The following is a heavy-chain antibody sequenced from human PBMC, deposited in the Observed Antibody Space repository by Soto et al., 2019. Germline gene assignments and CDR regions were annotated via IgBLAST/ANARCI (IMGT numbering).Heavy chain of an antibody. CDR3: ARGITMVRGPYYYYYYGMDV. Sequence: PSETLSLTCTVSGGSISSGGYYWSWIRQHPGKGLEWIGYIYYSGSTYYNPSLKSRVTISVDTSKNQFSLKLSSVTAADTAVYYCARGITMVRGPYYYYYYGMDVWGQGTTVTVSS. D-gene: IGHD3-10*01. CDR1: GGSISSGGYY. V-gene: IGHV4-31*03. CDR2: IYYSGST. J-gene: IGHJ6*02.